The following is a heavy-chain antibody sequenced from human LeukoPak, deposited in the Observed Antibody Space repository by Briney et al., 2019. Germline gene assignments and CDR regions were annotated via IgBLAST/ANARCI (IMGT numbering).Heavy chain of an antibody. CDR3: ARRRRGYSGAFDI. V-gene: IGHV3-48*03. Sequence: GSLRLSCAPSGFTFSSYEMNWVRQAPGKGLEWVSYICSRMRLIHYQDSVKGRFTISRDNAKNSLYLQMNSLRAEDTAVYYCARRRRGYSGAFDIWGQGTMVTVS. J-gene: IGHJ3*02. D-gene: IGHD3-22*01. CDR2: ICSRMRLI. CDR1: GFTFSSYE.